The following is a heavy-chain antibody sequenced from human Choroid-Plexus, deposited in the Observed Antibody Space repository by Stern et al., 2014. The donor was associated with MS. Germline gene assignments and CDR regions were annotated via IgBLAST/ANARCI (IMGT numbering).Heavy chain of an antibody. CDR3: AKDRQYLTYFFDH. D-gene: IGHD2/OR15-2a*01. CDR1: GITFGSCA. V-gene: IGHV3-30*18. CDR2: VSYDGSNK. Sequence: VQLVESGGGVVQPGRPLRLSCVAAGITFGSCAMHWGRQAPRKGLEWEAGVSYDGSNKYYAGSVKGRFTISRDNSQNTLYMQMSSLRPEDAAVYYCAKDRQYLTYFFDHWGQGSLVTVSS. J-gene: IGHJ5*02.